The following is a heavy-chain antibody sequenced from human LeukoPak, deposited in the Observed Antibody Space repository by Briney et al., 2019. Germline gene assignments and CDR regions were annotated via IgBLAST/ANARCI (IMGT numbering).Heavy chain of an antibody. CDR3: AKGSGIAAAGPRVLDV. CDR1: GFTFSSYG. J-gene: IGHJ6*04. V-gene: IGHV3-30*18. CDR2: ISYDGSNK. D-gene: IGHD6-13*01. Sequence: GRSLRLSCAAPGFTFSSYGMHWVRQAPGKGLEWVAVISYDGSNKYYADSVKGRFTISRDNSKNTLYLQMNSLRAEDTAVYYCAKGSGIAAAGPRVLDVWGKGTTVTVSS.